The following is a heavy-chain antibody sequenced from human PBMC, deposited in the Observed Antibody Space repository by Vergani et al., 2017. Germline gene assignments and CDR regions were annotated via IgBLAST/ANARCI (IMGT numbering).Heavy chain of an antibody. J-gene: IGHJ6*03. D-gene: IGHD3-3*01. Sequence: QVQLQQWGAGLLKPSETLSLTCAVYGGSFSGYYWSWIRQPPGKGLEWIGEINNSGSTNYNPPLKSRVTISIDTSKNQFSLKLSSVTAAGTAVYYCARGITIFRVPSLGYYMDVWGKGTTVTVSS. CDR2: INNSGST. CDR1: GGSFSGYY. CDR3: ARGITIFRVPSLGYYMDV. V-gene: IGHV4-34*01.